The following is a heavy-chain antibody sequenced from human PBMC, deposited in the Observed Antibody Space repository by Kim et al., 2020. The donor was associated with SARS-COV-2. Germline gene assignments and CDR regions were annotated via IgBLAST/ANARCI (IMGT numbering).Heavy chain of an antibody. J-gene: IGHJ6*02. V-gene: IGHV3-53*01. CDR3: ARVEKGYYYGMDV. D-gene: IGHD1-1*01. Sequence: ADSVKGRFTISRDNSKNTLYLQMNSLRAEDTAVYYCARVEKGYYYGMDVWGQGTTVTVSS.